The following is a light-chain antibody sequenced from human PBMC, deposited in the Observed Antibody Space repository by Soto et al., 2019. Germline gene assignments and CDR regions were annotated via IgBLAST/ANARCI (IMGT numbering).Light chain of an antibody. CDR1: QSITSL. Sequence: DIQMTQSPSTLSASVGDRVSITCRASQSITSLLAWYQQKPGKAPKLLIYKASSLGSGVPSRFSGSGSGTEFTLIISSLQADDFAAYYCQQYKSYPYTFGQGTKLEIK. J-gene: IGKJ2*01. V-gene: IGKV1-5*03. CDR3: QQYKSYPYT. CDR2: KAS.